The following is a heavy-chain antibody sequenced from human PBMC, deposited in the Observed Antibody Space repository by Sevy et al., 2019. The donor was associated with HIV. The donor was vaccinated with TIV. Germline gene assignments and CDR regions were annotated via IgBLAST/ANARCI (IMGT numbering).Heavy chain of an antibody. CDR2: IYYSGST. CDR3: AGYRDGGDY. Sequence: SETLSLTCTVSGGSISSYYWSWIRQPPGKGLEWIGYIYYSGSTNYNPSLKSRVTISVDTSKNQFSLKLGSVTAADTAVYYCAGYRDGGDYWGQGTLVTVSS. V-gene: IGHV4-59*01. D-gene: IGHD1-1*01. J-gene: IGHJ4*02. CDR1: GGSISSYY.